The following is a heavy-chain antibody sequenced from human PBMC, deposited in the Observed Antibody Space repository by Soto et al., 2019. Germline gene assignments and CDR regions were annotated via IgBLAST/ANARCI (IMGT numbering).Heavy chain of an antibody. Sequence: TSETLSLTCAVYGGSFSGYYWSWIRQPPGKGLEWIGEINHSGSTNYNPSLKSRVTISVDTSKNQFSLKLSSVTAADTAVYYCRVRGVIGFVDYWGQGTLVTVSS. V-gene: IGHV4-34*01. CDR2: INHSGST. CDR1: GGSFSGYY. J-gene: IGHJ4*02. CDR3: RVRGVIGFVDY. D-gene: IGHD3-10*01.